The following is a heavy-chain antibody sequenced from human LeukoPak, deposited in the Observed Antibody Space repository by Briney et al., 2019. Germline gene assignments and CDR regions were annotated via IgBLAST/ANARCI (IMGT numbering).Heavy chain of an antibody. CDR1: GGSISSYY. V-gene: IGHV4-59*01. J-gene: IGHJ6*03. Sequence: PSETLSLTCTVSGGSISSYYWSWIRQPPGKGLEWIGYIYYSGSTNYNPSLKSRVTISVDTSKNQFSLKLSSVTAADTAVYYCARGGDFWSGYLNYYYYYMDVWGKGTTVTVSS. CDR2: IYYSGST. D-gene: IGHD3-3*01. CDR3: ARGGDFWSGYLNYYYYYMDV.